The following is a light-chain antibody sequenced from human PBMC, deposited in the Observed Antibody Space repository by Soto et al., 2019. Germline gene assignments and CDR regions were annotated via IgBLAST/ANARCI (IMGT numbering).Light chain of an antibody. J-gene: IGKJ1*01. V-gene: IGKV1-5*01. Sequence: DIQMTQSPSSLSASIGDRVTITCRASQRIRTSLNWYQHKPGKAPKLLIYDASSLESGVPSRFSGSGSGTEFTLTISSLQPDDFATYYCQHYNSYSEAFGQGTKVDIK. CDR3: QHYNSYSEA. CDR2: DAS. CDR1: QRIRTS.